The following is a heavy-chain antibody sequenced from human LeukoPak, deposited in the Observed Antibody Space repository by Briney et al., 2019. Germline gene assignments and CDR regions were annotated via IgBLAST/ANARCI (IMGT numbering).Heavy chain of an antibody. D-gene: IGHD1-1*01. Sequence: SETLSLTCAVSGGSISSGGYSWSWIRQPPGKGLEWIGYIYYSGSTYYNPSLKSRVTISVDTSKNQFSLKLSSVTAADTAVYYCARGDATGDAFDIWGQGTMVTVSS. V-gene: IGHV4-30-4*07. CDR3: ARGDATGDAFDI. CDR1: GGSISSGGYS. J-gene: IGHJ3*02. CDR2: IYYSGST.